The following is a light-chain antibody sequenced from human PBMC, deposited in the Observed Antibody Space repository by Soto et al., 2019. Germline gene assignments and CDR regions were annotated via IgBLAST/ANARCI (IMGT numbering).Light chain of an antibody. Sequence: ILMTQSPATLSVSPGERVTLSCRASQSVSSYLAWYQQKPGQPPRLLIYGASTRATGIPARFSGSGSGTEFTLTISSLQSEDFAVYYCQQYNNWPRTFGQGAKVDI. CDR2: GAS. V-gene: IGKV3-15*01. J-gene: IGKJ1*01. CDR1: QSVSSY. CDR3: QQYNNWPRT.